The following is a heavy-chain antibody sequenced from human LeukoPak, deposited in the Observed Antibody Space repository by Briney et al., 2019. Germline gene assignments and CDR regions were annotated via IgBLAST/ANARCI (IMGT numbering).Heavy chain of an antibody. V-gene: IGHV3-7*01. J-gene: IGHJ3*02. CDR3: ARDLKAFDI. Sequence: PGGSLRLSCAASGFTFNNYWMAWVRQAPGKRLEWVANIKQDGSEKYYVDSVKGRFTISRDNAKNSLYLQMNSLRAEDTAVYYCARDLKAFDIWGQGTMVTVSS. CDR2: IKQDGSEK. CDR1: GFTFNNYW.